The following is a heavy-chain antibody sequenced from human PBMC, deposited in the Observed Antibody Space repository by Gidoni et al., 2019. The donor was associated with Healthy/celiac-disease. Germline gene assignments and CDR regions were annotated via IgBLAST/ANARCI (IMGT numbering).Heavy chain of an antibody. CDR1: GGTFSSYA. J-gene: IGHJ4*02. Sequence: QVQLVQSGAEVKKPGSSVKVSCKASGGTFSSYAISWVRQAPGQGLEWMGGIIPLFGTANYAQKFQGRVTITADESTSTAYMELSSLRSEDTAVYYCARDHVPGYYRTLDYWGQGTLVTVSS. CDR3: ARDHVPGYYRTLDY. CDR2: IIPLFGTA. V-gene: IGHV1-69*01. D-gene: IGHD3-9*01.